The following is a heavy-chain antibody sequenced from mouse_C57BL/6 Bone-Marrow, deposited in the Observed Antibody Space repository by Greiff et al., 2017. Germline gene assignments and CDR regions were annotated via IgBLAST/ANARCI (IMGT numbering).Heavy chain of an antibody. CDR1: GYAFSSYW. CDR3: ARRDCYGSSFFDY. CDR2: IYPGDGDT. D-gene: IGHD1-1*01. Sequence: LVESGAELVKPGASVKISCKASGYAFSSYWMNWVKQRPGKGLEWIGQIYPGDGDTNYNGKFKGKATLTADKSYSTAYMQLSSLTSEDSAVYFCARRDCYGSSFFDYWGQGTTLTVSS. J-gene: IGHJ2*01. V-gene: IGHV1-80*01.